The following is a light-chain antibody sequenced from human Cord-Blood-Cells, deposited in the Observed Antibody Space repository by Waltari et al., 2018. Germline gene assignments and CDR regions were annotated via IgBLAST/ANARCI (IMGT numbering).Light chain of an antibody. CDR2: SNN. Sequence: QSVLTQPPSASGTPGQRVTISCSGSSPNIGSNTVNWYQQLPGTAPKLLIYSNNQRPSCVPDRFSGSKSGTSAARAISGLQSEDEADYYCAAWDDSLNGRVFGGGTKLTVL. CDR1: SPNIGSNT. CDR3: AAWDDSLNGRV. V-gene: IGLV1-44*01. J-gene: IGLJ3*02.